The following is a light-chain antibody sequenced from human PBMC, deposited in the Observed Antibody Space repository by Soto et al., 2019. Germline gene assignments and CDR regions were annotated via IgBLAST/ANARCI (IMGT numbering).Light chain of an antibody. Sequence: DIQMTQSPSTLSASVGDRVTITCRASQSISSWLAWYQQKPGKAPKLLIYKASSLESGVPSRFSGSGSGTEFTLTISSLQPDDFAPYYCQQYNSYSITFGQGTRLESK. J-gene: IGKJ5*01. CDR2: KAS. CDR1: QSISSW. V-gene: IGKV1-5*03. CDR3: QQYNSYSIT.